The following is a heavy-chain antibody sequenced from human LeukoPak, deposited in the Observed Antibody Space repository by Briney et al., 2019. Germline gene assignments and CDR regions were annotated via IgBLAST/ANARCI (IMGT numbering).Heavy chain of an antibody. Sequence: RPSETLSLTCAVYGGSFSGYYWSWIRQPPGKGLEWIGYIYYSGSTNYNPSLKSRVTISVDTSKNQFSLKLSSVTAADTAVYYCARVRKDIVVVPAAIGYHFDYWGQGTLVTVSS. V-gene: IGHV4-59*01. CDR2: IYYSGST. J-gene: IGHJ4*02. D-gene: IGHD2-2*01. CDR3: ARVRKDIVVVPAAIGYHFDY. CDR1: GGSFSGYY.